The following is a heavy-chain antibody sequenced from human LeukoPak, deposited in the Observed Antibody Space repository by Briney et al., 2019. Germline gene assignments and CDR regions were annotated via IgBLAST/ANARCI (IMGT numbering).Heavy chain of an antibody. CDR2: IYSGGST. D-gene: IGHD3-22*01. CDR3: ARDGALDSRGYYGAFDI. J-gene: IGHJ3*02. Sequence: GGSLRLSCAASGFTVSSNYMSWVRQAPGKGLEWVSVIYSGGSTYYADSVKGRFTISRDNSKNTLSLQMNSLRAEDTAVYYCARDGALDSRGYYGAFDIWGQGTMVTVSS. CDR1: GFTVSSNY. V-gene: IGHV3-66*01.